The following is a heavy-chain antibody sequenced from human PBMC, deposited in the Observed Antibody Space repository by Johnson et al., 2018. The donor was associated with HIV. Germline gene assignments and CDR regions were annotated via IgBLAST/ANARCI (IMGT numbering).Heavy chain of an antibody. J-gene: IGHJ3*02. Sequence: QVQLVESGGGVVQPGRSLRLSCAASGFTFSSYAMHWVRQAPGKGLEWVAVISYDGSNKYYADSVKGRFTISRDNSKNTLYLQMNSLRAEDTAVYYCAREAHYYDGSGPKRGAFDIWGQGTMVTVSS. D-gene: IGHD3-22*01. CDR3: AREAHYYDGSGPKRGAFDI. CDR2: ISYDGSNK. CDR1: GFTFSSYA. V-gene: IGHV3-30-3*01.